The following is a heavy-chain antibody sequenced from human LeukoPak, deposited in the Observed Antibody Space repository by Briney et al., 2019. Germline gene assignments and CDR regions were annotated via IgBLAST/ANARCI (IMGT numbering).Heavy chain of an antibody. CDR3: AIFQGTYGDNENDY. CDR1: GGTFRSYA. Sequence: ASVKVSCKASGGTFRSYAITWVRQPPGKGLEWMGGIIPMINTPKYAQKFQGRVSITAEESTSTGYMEESSLRSEDTAVYYCAIFQGTYGDNENDYSGQGTLVTVSS. CDR2: IIPMINTP. V-gene: IGHV1-69*01. D-gene: IGHD4-17*01. J-gene: IGHJ4*02.